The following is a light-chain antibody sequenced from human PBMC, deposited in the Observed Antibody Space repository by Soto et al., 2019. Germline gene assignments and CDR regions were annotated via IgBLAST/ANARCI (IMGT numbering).Light chain of an antibody. J-gene: IGLJ2*01. CDR2: DVS. CDR1: SSDVGGYNY. CDR3: CSYAGSYTLV. Sequence: QSALTQPRSVSGSPGQSVTISCTGTSSDVGGYNYVSWYQHHPGKAPKLMISDVSKRPSGIPDRFSGSKSDNTASLAISGLQAEDEADYYCCSYAGSYTLVFGGGTKLTVL. V-gene: IGLV2-11*01.